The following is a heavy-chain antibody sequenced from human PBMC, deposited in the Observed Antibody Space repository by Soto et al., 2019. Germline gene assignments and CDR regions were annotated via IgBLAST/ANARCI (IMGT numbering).Heavy chain of an antibody. CDR1: GGSISSSSYY. J-gene: IGHJ5*02. CDR2: IYYSGST. CDR3: ARGRNWFDP. Sequence: SETLSLTCTVSGGSISSSSYYWGWIRQPPGKGLEWIGSIYYSGSTYYNPSLKSRVTISVDTSKNQFSLKLSSVTAADTAVYYCARGRNWFDPWGQGTLVTVSS. V-gene: IGHV4-39*07.